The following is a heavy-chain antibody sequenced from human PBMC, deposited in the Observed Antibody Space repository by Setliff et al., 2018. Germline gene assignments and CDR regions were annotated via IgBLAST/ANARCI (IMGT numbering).Heavy chain of an antibody. J-gene: IGHJ4*02. V-gene: IGHV4-59*01. Sequence: SETLSLTCNVSGDSISAASIMAWIRQPPGKGLEFIGYVYYSGAAKYDPSLKSRVTMSVDTSKTQFSLKLNSMTTADTAVYYCARGGTYRYFDNWGQGFLVTVSS. CDR3: ARGGTYRYFDN. CDR1: GDSISAAS. CDR2: VYYSGAA.